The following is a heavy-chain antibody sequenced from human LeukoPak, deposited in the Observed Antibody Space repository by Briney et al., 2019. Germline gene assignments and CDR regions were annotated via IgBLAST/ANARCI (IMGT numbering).Heavy chain of an antibody. CDR1: GYSFNSQG. J-gene: IGHJ4*02. Sequence: RASVKVSCKASGYSFNSQGMNWVRQAPGQGLEWMGWINTNTGSPTYAQGFTGRFVFSLDTSVSTAYLQISSLKAEDTAVYYCARVGDYYGSGSYLWGQGTLVTVSS. D-gene: IGHD3-10*01. V-gene: IGHV7-4-1*02. CDR3: ARVGDYYGSGSYL. CDR2: INTNTGSP.